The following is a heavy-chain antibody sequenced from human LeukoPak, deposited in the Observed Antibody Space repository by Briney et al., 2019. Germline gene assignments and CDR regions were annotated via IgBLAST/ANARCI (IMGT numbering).Heavy chain of an antibody. CDR2: ISSSSSYI. V-gene: IGHV3-21*01. Sequence: WGSLRLSCAASGFTFSSYSMNWVRQAPGQGLEWVSSISSSSSYIYYADSVKGRFTISRDNAKNSLYLQMNSLRAEDTAVYYCAKDEGRVGAPKGLDYWGQGTLVTVSS. CDR1: GFTFSSYS. CDR3: AKDEGRVGAPKGLDY. J-gene: IGHJ4*02. D-gene: IGHD1-26*01.